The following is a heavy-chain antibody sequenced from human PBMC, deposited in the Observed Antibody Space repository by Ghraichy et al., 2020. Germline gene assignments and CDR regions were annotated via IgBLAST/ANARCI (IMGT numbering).Heavy chain of an antibody. Sequence: SETLSLTCSVSGASIGTYYWSWIRHSPGRRLEWIGYVYYSGSTNYNPSLKSRVTISLDTSKNQFSLRLSSVTAADTAVYYCARTCSAGSCYLPFDYWGPGILVTVSS. CDR1: GASIGTYY. D-gene: IGHD2-15*01. CDR3: ARTCSAGSCYLPFDY. J-gene: IGHJ4*02. V-gene: IGHV4-59*01. CDR2: VYYSGST.